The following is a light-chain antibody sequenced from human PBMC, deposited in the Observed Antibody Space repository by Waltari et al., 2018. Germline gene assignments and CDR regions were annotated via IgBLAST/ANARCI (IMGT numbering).Light chain of an antibody. CDR1: SGINVASYR. CDR3: LVWYSGAWV. J-gene: IGLJ3*02. CDR2: YNLDSDK. Sequence: QAVLTQPASLSASPGASVSLTCTLRSGINVASYRIYRYQPKPGSPPQYLLRYNLDSDKQQGSGVPSRFSGSKDVSANAGVLVISGIQSEDEADYYCLVWYSGAWVFGGGTKLTVL. V-gene: IGLV5-45*01.